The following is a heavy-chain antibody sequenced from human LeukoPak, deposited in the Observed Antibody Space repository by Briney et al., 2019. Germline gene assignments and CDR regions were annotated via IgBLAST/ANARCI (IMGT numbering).Heavy chain of an antibody. CDR3: ARSRKATVVTTFDY. Sequence: APVKVSCKASGYTFSGYYMQWVRQAPGQGLEWMGWINPNSGGTNYAQKFQGRVTMTRDTSISTAYMELSRLRSDDTAVYYCARSRKATVVTTFDYWGQGTLVTVSS. D-gene: IGHD4-23*01. CDR2: INPNSGGT. V-gene: IGHV1-2*02. J-gene: IGHJ4*02. CDR1: GYTFSGYY.